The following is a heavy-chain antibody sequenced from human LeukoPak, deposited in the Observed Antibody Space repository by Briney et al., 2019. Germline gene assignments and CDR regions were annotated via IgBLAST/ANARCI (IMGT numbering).Heavy chain of an antibody. CDR2: ISSTSTYI. Sequence: GGSLRLSCAASGFTFSTYSMNWVRQAPGKGLEWVSSISSTSTYIYYPDSVRGRFTISSDNAKNSLYLQMNSLRAEDTAVYYCARVLHFDWLLYHWGQGTLVTVSS. V-gene: IGHV3-21*01. J-gene: IGHJ5*02. D-gene: IGHD3-9*01. CDR1: GFTFSTYS. CDR3: ARVLHFDWLLYH.